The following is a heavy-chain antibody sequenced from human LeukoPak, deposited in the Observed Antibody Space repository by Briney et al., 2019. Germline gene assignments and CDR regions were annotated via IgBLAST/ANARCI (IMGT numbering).Heavy chain of an antibody. CDR1: CGSISYYY. D-gene: IGHD4-17*01. J-gene: IGHJ6*02. CDR2: IYYSGTT. V-gene: IGHV4-59*01. Sequence: SETLSLTCTVACGSISYYYCSWIRQSPRKGLEWIGYIYYSGTTNYNPSLKSQVTISVDTSKNQFSLELRSVTAADTAVYYCAREDPQTTLPEGMDVWGQGTTVTVSS. CDR3: AREDPQTTLPEGMDV.